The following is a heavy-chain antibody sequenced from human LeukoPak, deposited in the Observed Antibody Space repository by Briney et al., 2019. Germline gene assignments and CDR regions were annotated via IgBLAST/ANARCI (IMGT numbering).Heavy chain of an antibody. CDR2: IYYSGST. J-gene: IGHJ5*02. D-gene: IGHD1-14*01. CDR3: ARPLTTGQLGSFDP. Sequence: TSETLSLTCTVSGGSISSSSYYWGWIRQPPGKGLEWIGSIYYSGSTYYNPSLKSRVTISVDTSKNQFSLKLSSVTAADTAVYYCARPLTTGQLGSFDPWGQGTLVTVSS. CDR1: GGSISSSSYY. V-gene: IGHV4-39*07.